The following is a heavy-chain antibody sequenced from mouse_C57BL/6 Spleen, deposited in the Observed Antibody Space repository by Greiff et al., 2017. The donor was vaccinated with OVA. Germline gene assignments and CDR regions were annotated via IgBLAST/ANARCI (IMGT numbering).Heavy chain of an antibody. J-gene: IGHJ2*01. D-gene: IGHD2-2*01. V-gene: IGHV1-78*01. CDR2: FYPCDGST. CDR1: GYTFTDHT. CDR3: ARKYYGYDVPFDD. Sequence: QVQLQQSDAELVKPGASVKISCKVSGYTFTDHTIHWMKQRPEQGLEWIGSFYPCDGSTKYNEKFKGKATLTVDKSSSTAYLQLNSLTSEDSAVYYCARKYYGYDVPFDDWGTGTTLTVSS.